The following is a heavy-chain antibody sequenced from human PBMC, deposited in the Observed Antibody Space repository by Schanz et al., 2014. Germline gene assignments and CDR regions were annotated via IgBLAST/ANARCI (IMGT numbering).Heavy chain of an antibody. CDR1: GGTFSSYT. CDR3: ARAKRFGDMDV. Sequence: QVQLVQSEAEVKKPGSSVKVSCKASGGTFSSYTISWVRQAPGQGLEWMGWISPYNGNTNYAQKFQGRVTLTTDTSTSTAYMELRNLRSDDTAVYYCARAKRFGDMDVWGQGTTVTVSS. J-gene: IGHJ6*02. D-gene: IGHD3-10*01. CDR2: ISPYNGNT. V-gene: IGHV1-18*01.